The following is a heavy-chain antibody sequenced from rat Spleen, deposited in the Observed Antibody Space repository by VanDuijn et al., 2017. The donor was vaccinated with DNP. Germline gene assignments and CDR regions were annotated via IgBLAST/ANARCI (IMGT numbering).Heavy chain of an antibody. CDR2: ISPSGGGT. CDR1: GFTFSNYY. V-gene: IGHV5-25*01. D-gene: IGHD1-1*01. J-gene: IGHJ1*01. CDR3: ARGVYYYSATYWYFDF. Sequence: EVQLVESGGGLVQPGRSLKLSCAASGFTFSNYYMAWVRQAPTKGLEWVTSISPSGGGTYYRDSVKGRFTISRDNANHTLYLQMDSLRSEATATYYCARGVYYYSATYWYFDFWGPGTMVTVSS.